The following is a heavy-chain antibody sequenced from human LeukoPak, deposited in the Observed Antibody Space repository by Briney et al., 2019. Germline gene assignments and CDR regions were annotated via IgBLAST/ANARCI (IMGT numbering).Heavy chain of an antibody. CDR3: ARDLAGDYDILTGYYMDWFDP. J-gene: IGHJ5*02. Sequence: GGSLRLSCAASGFTFSSYSMNWVRQAPGKGLEWVSSISSSSSYIYYADSAKGRFTISRDNAKNSLYLQMNSLRAEDTAVYYCARDLAGDYDILTGYYMDWFDPWGQGTLVTVSS. CDR2: ISSSSSYI. CDR1: GFTFSSYS. D-gene: IGHD3-9*01. V-gene: IGHV3-21*01.